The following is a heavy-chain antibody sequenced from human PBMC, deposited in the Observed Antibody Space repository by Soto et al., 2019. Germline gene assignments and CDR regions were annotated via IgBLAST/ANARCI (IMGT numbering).Heavy chain of an antibody. CDR3: ARAPGLEPYRANWFDP. D-gene: IGHD1-1*01. Sequence: PSETLSLTCTVSGGSISSGDYYWSWIRQPPGKGLEWIGYIYYSGSTYYNPSLKSRVTISVDTSKNQFSLKLSSVTAADTAVYYCARAPGLEPYRANWFDPWGQGTLVTVSS. V-gene: IGHV4-30-4*01. CDR1: GGSISSGDYY. J-gene: IGHJ5*02. CDR2: IYYSGST.